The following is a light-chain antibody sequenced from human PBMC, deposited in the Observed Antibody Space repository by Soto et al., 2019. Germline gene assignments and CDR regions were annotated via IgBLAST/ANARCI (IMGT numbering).Light chain of an antibody. CDR3: CSYAGSSTSAV. Sequence: QSVLTQPASVSGSPGQSITISCTGTSSDVGSYNLVSWYQQHPGKAPKLMIYEGSKRPSGVSNRFSGSKSGNTASLTISGLQAEDDADYYCCSYAGSSTSAVFGGGTQLTVL. CDR1: SSDVGSYNL. CDR2: EGS. J-gene: IGLJ7*01. V-gene: IGLV2-23*01.